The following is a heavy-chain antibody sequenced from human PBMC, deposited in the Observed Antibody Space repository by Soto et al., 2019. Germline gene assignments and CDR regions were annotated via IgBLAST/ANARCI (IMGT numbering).Heavy chain of an antibody. J-gene: IGHJ6*03. V-gene: IGHV3-48*01. CDR1: GFTFSSYS. Sequence: GGSLRLSCAASGFTFSSYSMNWVRQAPGKGLEWVSYISSSSSTIYYADSVKGRFTISRDNAKNSLYLQMNSLRAEDTAVYYCARDREQWLPQMVVHYMDVWGKGTTVTVSS. CDR3: ARDREQWLPQMVVHYMDV. D-gene: IGHD6-19*01. CDR2: ISSSSSTI.